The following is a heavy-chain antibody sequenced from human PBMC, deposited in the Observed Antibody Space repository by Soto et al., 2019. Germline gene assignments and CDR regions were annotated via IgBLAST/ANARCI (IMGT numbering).Heavy chain of an antibody. CDR1: GGTFSSYA. D-gene: IGHD3-3*02. Sequence: QVQLVQSGAEVKKPGSSVKVSCKASGGTFSSYAFNWVRQAPGQGLEWMGRIIPILGIGDYAQRFQGRVTITADKSTSTVYMELSSLRSEDTAVDYCARNPRALAAMHMDVWGKGTMVTVSS. V-gene: IGHV1-69*04. J-gene: IGHJ6*03. CDR3: ARNPRALAAMHMDV. CDR2: IIPILGIG.